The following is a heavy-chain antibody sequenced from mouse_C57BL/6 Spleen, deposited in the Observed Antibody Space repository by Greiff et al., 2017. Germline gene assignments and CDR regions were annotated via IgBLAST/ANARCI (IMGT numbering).Heavy chain of an antibody. V-gene: IGHV3-6*01. CDR1: GYSITSGYY. D-gene: IGHD2-3*01. Sequence: EVQLQESGPGLVKPSQSLSLTCSVTGYSITSGYYWNWIRQFPGNKLEWMGYISYDGSNNYNPSLKNRISITRDTSKNQFFLKLNSVTTEDTATYYCARAIYDGYYGGYWYFDVWGTGTTVTVSS. CDR2: ISYDGSN. CDR3: ARAIYDGYYGGYWYFDV. J-gene: IGHJ1*03.